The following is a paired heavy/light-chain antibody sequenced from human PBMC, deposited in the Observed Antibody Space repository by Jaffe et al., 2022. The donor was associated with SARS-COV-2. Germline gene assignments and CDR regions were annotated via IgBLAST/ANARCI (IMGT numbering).Light chain of an antibody. CDR1: QSISRW. CDR2: KAS. J-gene: IGKJ1*01. V-gene: IGKV1-5*03. Sequence: DIQMTQSPSTLSASVGDRVTITCRASQSISRWLAWYQQKPGKAPKLLIYKASSLESGVPSRFSGSGSGTEFTLTISSLQPDDFATYYCQQYNSYSWTFGQGTKVEIK. CDR3: QQYNSYSWT.
Heavy chain of an antibody. V-gene: IGHV3-23*01. CDR3: AKEGDTLIVVVPRRPNYFDY. Sequence: EVQLLESGGGLVQPGGSLRLSCAASGFTFSGYAMSWVRQGPGKGLEWVSAISGSGGSTYYADSVKGRFTISRDNSKNTLYLQMNSLRAEDTAVYYCAKEGDTLIVVVPRRPNYFDYWGQGTLVTVFS. CDR2: ISGSGGST. D-gene: IGHD3-22*01. CDR1: GFTFSGYA. J-gene: IGHJ4*02.